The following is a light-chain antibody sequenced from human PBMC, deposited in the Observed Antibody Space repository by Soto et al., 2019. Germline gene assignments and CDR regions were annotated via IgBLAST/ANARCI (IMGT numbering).Light chain of an antibody. J-gene: IGLJ3*02. CDR1: SSDIGGYNY. Sequence: QSALTQPRSVSGSPGQSVTISCTGTSSDIGGYNYVSWYQQHPGKAPKLMIYDVSKRPSGFPDRFSGSKSGNTASLTISGLQAEDEADYYGCSYAGTYTWVFGGGTKVTVL. CDR2: DVS. CDR3: CSYAGTYTWV. V-gene: IGLV2-11*01.